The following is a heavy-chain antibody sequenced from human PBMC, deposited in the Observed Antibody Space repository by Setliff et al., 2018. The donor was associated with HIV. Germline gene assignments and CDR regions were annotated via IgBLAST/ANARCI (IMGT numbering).Heavy chain of an antibody. D-gene: IGHD5-12*01. CDR3: ARDYVEMATFPIDF. CDR1: GYSFTAYQ. V-gene: IGHV1-46*01. CDR2: INPSGGST. Sequence: ASVKVSCKTFGYSFTAYQMHWLRQAPGQGLEWMGRINPSGGSTSYAQKFQGRVTMTTDTSTSTAYMELRNLRSADTAMYYCARDYVEMATFPIDFWGQGTLVTVSS. J-gene: IGHJ4*02.